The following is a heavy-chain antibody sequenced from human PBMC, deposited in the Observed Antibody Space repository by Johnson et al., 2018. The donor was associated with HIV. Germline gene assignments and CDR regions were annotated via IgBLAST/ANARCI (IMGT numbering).Heavy chain of an antibody. CDR3: ARDLLYSAFDV. D-gene: IGHD2-8*01. Sequence: QVQLVESGGGVVQPGKSLRLSCAVSGFTFSNFAMHWVRQAPGKGLEWLAFILYDGSNKYYADSVKGRFTIYRDSSKNTLYLQMDSLRAEDTAVYYCARDLLYSAFDVWGQGTMVTVSS. J-gene: IGHJ3*01. V-gene: IGHV3-30-3*01. CDR2: ILYDGSNK. CDR1: GFTFSNFA.